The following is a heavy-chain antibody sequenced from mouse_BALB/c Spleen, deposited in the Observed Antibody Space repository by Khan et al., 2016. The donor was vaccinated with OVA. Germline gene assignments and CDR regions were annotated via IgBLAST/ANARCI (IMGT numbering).Heavy chain of an antibody. V-gene: IGHV9-1*02. CDR3: GRSNGYYGFAY. D-gene: IGHD2-3*01. Sequence: QIQLVQSGPELKKPGETVKISCRASGYTFTNYGMNWVKQAPGQGLKWMGWINTYIGEPTYADDFKGRFAFSFATSASTAFLPINNLKTEDEATYFCGRSNGYYGFAYWGQGTLVTVSA. J-gene: IGHJ3*01. CDR1: GYTFTNYG. CDR2: INTYIGEP.